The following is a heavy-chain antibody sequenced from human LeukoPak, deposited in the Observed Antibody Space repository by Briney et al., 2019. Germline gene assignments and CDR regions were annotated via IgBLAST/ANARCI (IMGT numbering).Heavy chain of an antibody. D-gene: IGHD2-15*01. Sequence: ASVKVSCKASGYTFTSYYMHWVRQAPGQGLEWMGIINPSGGSTSYAQKFQGRVTMTRDMSTSTDYMELSSLRSEDTAVYYCARNGAIYCSGGSCYKQSYYYYYMDVWGKGTTVTVSS. CDR2: INPSGGST. V-gene: IGHV1-46*01. CDR1: GYTFTSYY. CDR3: ARNGAIYCSGGSCYKQSYYYYYMDV. J-gene: IGHJ6*03.